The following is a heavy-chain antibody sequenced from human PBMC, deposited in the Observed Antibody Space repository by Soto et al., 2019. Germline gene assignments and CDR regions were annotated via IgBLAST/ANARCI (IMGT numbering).Heavy chain of an antibody. CDR3: ARSTIVAPPSN. J-gene: IGHJ4*02. CDR2: ISYDGSNK. V-gene: IGHV3-30*14. D-gene: IGHD6-6*01. Sequence: QVQLVESGGGVVQPGRSLRLSCAASGFSLSNYAMQWGRQAPVKGLEWVAVISYDGSNKYYADSVKGRFTISRDNSKNTMYLQMDSLRAEDTAVYYCARSTIVAPPSNWGQGTLVTVSS. CDR1: GFSLSNYA.